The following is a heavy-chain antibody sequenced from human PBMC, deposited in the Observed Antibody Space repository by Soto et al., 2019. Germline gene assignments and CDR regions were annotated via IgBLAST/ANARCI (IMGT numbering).Heavy chain of an antibody. Sequence: SVRVSCKASGFTFTSSAMQWVRQARGQRLEWIGWIVVGSGNTNYAQKFQERVTITRDMSTSTAYMGLSSLRSEDTAVYYCAASYYDFWSGYYPEYYFDYWG. J-gene: IGHJ4*01. CDR2: IVVGSGNT. D-gene: IGHD3-3*01. CDR1: GFTFTSSA. CDR3: AASYYDFWSGYYPEYYFDY. V-gene: IGHV1-58*02.